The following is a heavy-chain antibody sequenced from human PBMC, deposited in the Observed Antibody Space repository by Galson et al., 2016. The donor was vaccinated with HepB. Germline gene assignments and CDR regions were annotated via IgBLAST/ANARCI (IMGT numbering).Heavy chain of an antibody. Sequence: SLRLSCAASGFTFSSSAMNWVRQAPGKGLEWLSHISGGSSTIYYADSVKGRFTVSRDNAKNSLYLQMNSLRDDDTAVYYCAREDSSGYYYVDYWGQGTLVTVSS. D-gene: IGHD3-22*01. CDR2: ISGGSSTI. CDR1: GFTFSSSA. V-gene: IGHV3-48*02. J-gene: IGHJ4*02. CDR3: AREDSSGYYYVDY.